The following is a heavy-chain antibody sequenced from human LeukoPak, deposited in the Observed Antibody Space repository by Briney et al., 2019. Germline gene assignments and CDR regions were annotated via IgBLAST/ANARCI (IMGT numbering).Heavy chain of an antibody. CDR2: ISGSGGST. Sequence: SGGSLRLSCAASGFTFSSYAMSWVRQAPGKGLEWVSAISGSGGSTYYADSVKGRFTISRDNSKNTLYLQMNSLRAEDTAVYYCAKDPGSGVGATTPGTGYWGQGTLVTVSS. CDR3: AKDPGSGVGATTPGTGY. V-gene: IGHV3-23*01. CDR1: GFTFSSYA. J-gene: IGHJ4*02. D-gene: IGHD1-26*01.